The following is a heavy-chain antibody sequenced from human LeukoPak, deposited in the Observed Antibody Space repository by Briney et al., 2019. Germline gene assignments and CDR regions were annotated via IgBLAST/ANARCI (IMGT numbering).Heavy chain of an antibody. D-gene: IGHD3-10*01. V-gene: IGHV4-30-4*01. CDR3: ARVETFYYGSGTYEDWFDP. CDR1: GDSIRSGDYY. CDR2: IYYSVTT. J-gene: IGHJ5*02. Sequence: SETLSLTCTVSGDSIRSGDYYWSWIRQPPGKGLEWIGYIYYSVTTCYNPSLKSRVTIEVDTSKNQFSPRLSSVTAADTAVYYCARVETFYYGSGTYEDWFDPWGQGTLVIVSS.